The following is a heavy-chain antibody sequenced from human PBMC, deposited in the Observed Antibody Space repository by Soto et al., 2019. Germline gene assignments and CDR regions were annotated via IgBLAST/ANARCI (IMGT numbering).Heavy chain of an antibody. CDR1: GYTFTSYG. Sequence: ASVKVSCKASGYTFTSYGISWVRQAPGQGLEWMGWISAYNGNTNYAQKLQGRVTMTTDTFTSTAYMELRSLRSDDTAVYYCARDWIVGATGYYFDYWGQGTLVTVSS. V-gene: IGHV1-18*04. CDR3: ARDWIVGATGYYFDY. J-gene: IGHJ4*02. D-gene: IGHD1-26*01. CDR2: ISAYNGNT.